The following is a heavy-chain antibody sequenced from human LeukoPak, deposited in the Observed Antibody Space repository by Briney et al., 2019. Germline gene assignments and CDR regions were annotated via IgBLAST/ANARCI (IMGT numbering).Heavy chain of an antibody. Sequence: GGSLRLSCAASGFTFSNAWMSWVRQAPGKGLEWVGRIKSKTDGGTADYAAPVKGRFTISRDDSKNTLYLQMNSLKTEDTAVYYCTTVQSIRSGWSRFDYWGQGTLVTVSS. CDR3: TTVQSIRSGWSRFDY. CDR1: GFTFSNAW. D-gene: IGHD6-19*01. CDR2: IKSKTDGGTA. J-gene: IGHJ4*02. V-gene: IGHV3-15*01.